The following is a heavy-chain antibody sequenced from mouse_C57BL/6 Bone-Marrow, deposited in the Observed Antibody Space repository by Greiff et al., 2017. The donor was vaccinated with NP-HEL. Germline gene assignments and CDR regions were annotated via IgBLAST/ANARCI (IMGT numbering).Heavy chain of an antibody. V-gene: IGHV1-53*01. CDR2: INPSNGGT. D-gene: IGHD2-2*01. Sequence: QVQLQQSGTELVKPGASVKLSCKASGYTFTSYWMHWVKQRPGQGLEWIGNINPSNGGTNYNEKFKSKATLTVDKSSSTAYMQLSSLTSEDSAVYYCARLWYYGYEAWFAYWGQGTLVTVSA. J-gene: IGHJ3*01. CDR1: GYTFTSYW. CDR3: ARLWYYGYEAWFAY.